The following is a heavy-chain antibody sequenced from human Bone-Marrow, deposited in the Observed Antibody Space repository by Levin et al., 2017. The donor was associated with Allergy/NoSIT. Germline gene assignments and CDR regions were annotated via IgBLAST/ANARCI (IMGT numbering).Heavy chain of an antibody. CDR2: ISYDGSNK. CDR1: GFTFSSYA. CDR3: AKQGTPSPNYFDY. D-gene: IGHD1-1*01. V-gene: IGHV3-30-3*02. J-gene: IGHJ4*02. Sequence: SCAASGFTFSSYAMHWVRQAPGKGLEWVAVISYDGSNKYYADSVKGRFTISRDNSKNTLYLQMNSLRAEDTAVYYCAKQGTPSPNYFDYWGQGTLVTVSS.